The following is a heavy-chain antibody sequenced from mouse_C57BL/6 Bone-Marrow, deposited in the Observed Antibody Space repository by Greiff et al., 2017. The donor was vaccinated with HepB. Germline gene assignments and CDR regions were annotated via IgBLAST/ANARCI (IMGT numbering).Heavy chain of an antibody. Sequence: QVQLQQPGAELVMPGASVKLSCKASGYTFTSYWMHWVKQRPGQGLEWIGEIDPSDSYTNSNQKFKGKSTLTVDKSSRPAYMQLSSLTSEDAAGYYCARERVLYYCDYWGQGTTLTVSS. V-gene: IGHV1-69*01. J-gene: IGHJ2*01. CDR3: ARERVLYYCDY. CDR2: IDPSDSYT. CDR1: GYTFTSYW.